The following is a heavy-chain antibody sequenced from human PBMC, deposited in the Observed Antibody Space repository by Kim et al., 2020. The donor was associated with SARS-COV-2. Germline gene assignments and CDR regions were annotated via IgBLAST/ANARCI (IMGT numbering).Heavy chain of an antibody. J-gene: IGHJ3*02. Sequence: ASVKVSCKASGYTFTGYYMHWVRQAPGQGLEWMGRINPNSGGTNYAQKFQGRVTMTRDTSISTAYMELSRLRSDDTAVYYCARDLERGYHAFDIWGQGTMVTVSS. CDR3: ARDLERGYHAFDI. CDR1: GYTFTGYY. V-gene: IGHV1-2*06. CDR2: INPNSGGT. D-gene: IGHD1-1*01.